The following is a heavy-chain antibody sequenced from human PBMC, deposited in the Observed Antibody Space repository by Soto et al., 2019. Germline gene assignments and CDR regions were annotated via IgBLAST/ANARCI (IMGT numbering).Heavy chain of an antibody. CDR3: AREGNDRHFFFDS. D-gene: IGHD3-3*02. V-gene: IGHV4-4*07. CDR2: VSTGGNT. CDR1: GRSMISYY. J-gene: IGHJ4*02. Sequence: QLQESGPGLVKPSETLSLTCNVSGRSMISYYWSWIRQPAGTGLEWIGRVSTGGNTNYNPSLKSRVTMSVDTSKSQFSLKLASVTAADTAVYYCAREGNDRHFFFDSWGQGTLVTVSS.